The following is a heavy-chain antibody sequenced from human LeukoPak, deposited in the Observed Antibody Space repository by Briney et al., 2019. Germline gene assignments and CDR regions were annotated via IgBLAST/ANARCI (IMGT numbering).Heavy chain of an antibody. CDR3: ARGIWEMATIPYWYFDI. D-gene: IGHD5-24*01. Sequence: SETLSPTCAVSGGSISSYYWSWIRQPPGKGLEWIGYIYYSGSTNYNPSLKSRVTISVDTSKNQFSLKLSSVTAADTALYYCARGIWEMATIPYWYFDIWGRGTLVTVSS. J-gene: IGHJ2*01. CDR1: GGSISSYY. V-gene: IGHV4-59*12. CDR2: IYYSGST.